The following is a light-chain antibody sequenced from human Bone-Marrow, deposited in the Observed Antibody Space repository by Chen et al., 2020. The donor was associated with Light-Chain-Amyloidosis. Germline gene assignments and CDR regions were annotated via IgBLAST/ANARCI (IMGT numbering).Light chain of an antibody. CDR1: ITNIGSNS. J-gene: IGLJ3*02. CDR3: VAWDDSLNGPM. CDR2: NND. Sequence: QSVLTQPPSASGTPGHRVTISCSGGITNIGSNSVNWHQQLPGTAPRLLIYNNDRRPSGATDRFSGSKSSTSASLAISGLQSEDEADYYCVAWDDSLNGPMFGGGTKLTVL. V-gene: IGLV1-44*01.